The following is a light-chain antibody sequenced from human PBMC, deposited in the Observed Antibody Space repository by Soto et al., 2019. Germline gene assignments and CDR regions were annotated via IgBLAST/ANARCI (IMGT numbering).Light chain of an antibody. Sequence: EIVLTQSPATLSLSPGERATLSCRASQSASSYLAWYQQRPGQAPRLLIYDASSRATGIPARFSGSGSGTDFTLTISSLEPEDFAVYYCQQRSNWPAVTFGPGTQVDIK. V-gene: IGKV3-11*01. CDR1: QSASSY. J-gene: IGKJ3*01. CDR3: QQRSNWPAVT. CDR2: DAS.